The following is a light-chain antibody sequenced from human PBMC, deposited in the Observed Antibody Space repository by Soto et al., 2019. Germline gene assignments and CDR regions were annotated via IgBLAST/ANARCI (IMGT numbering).Light chain of an antibody. CDR3: QQYNNWPPVA. Sequence: EIVMTQSPATLSVSPGERATLSCRASQSVSSNLAWYQQKPGQAPRLLIYGASTRATGIPARFSGSGSGKEFTLTICSLQSEDFAVYYCQQYNNWPPVAFGQGTKVDIK. CDR2: GAS. CDR1: QSVSSN. J-gene: IGKJ1*01. V-gene: IGKV3-15*01.